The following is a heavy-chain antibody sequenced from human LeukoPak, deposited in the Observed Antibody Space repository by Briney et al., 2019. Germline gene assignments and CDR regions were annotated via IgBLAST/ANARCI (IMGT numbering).Heavy chain of an antibody. CDR2: ISSSSSYI. CDR1: GFTFSSYS. D-gene: IGHD6-19*01. Sequence: PGGSLRLSCAASGFTFSSYSMNWVRQAPGKGLEWVSSISSSSSYIYYADSVKGRFTISRDNAKNSLYLQMNSLRAEDTAVYYCAKGVRSSGWFAFDYWGQGTLVTVSS. CDR3: AKGVRSSGWFAFDY. J-gene: IGHJ4*02. V-gene: IGHV3-21*01.